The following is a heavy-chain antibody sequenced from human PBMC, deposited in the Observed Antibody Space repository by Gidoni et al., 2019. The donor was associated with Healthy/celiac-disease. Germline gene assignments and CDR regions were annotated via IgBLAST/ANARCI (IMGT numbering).Heavy chain of an antibody. Sequence: VQLVESGGGLVKPGGSLRLSCAATGVPFSAYYMSWIRQAPGKGLEWVSYISSSGSTIYYADSVKVRFTISRDNAKNSLYLQMNSLRAEDTAVYYCARDRAKLNWFDPWGQGTLVTVSS. V-gene: IGHV3-11*01. D-gene: IGHD1-7*01. CDR1: GVPFSAYY. J-gene: IGHJ5*02. CDR3: ARDRAKLNWFDP. CDR2: ISSSGSTI.